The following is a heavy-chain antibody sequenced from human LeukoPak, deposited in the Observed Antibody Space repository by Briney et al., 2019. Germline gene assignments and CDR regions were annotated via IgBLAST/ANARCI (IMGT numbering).Heavy chain of an antibody. CDR3: ARDTRDYGMDV. V-gene: IGHV1-18*01. CDR2: ISCYTGNT. D-gene: IGHD1-26*01. J-gene: IGHJ6*02. CDR1: GYTFDSYG. Sequence: ASVKVSCEASGYTFDSYGISWVRQAPGHGLEWMGWISCYTGNTNHAQKFQDRVTMTMDTSTTTVYMELRSLRSDDTAVYYCARDTRDYGMDVWGQGTTVTVSS.